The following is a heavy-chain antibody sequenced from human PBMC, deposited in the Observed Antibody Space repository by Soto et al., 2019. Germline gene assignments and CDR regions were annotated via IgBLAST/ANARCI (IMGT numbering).Heavy chain of an antibody. D-gene: IGHD6-13*01. CDR3: TRDASRDSSARGWFDP. J-gene: IGHJ5*02. CDR2: ISSNSAYI. V-gene: IGHV3-21*01. Sequence: GSLRLSCAASGFTFRSFTMNWVRQAPGKGLEWVSTISSNSAYIYYTDALRGRFTISRDNAKNSLHLQMNSLRAEDTAVYYCTRDASRDSSARGWFDPWGRGTLVTVSS. CDR1: GFTFRSFT.